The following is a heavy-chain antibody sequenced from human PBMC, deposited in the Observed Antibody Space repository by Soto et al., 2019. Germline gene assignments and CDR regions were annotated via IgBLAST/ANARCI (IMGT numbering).Heavy chain of an antibody. CDR1: GYTFTSYY. Sequence: QVQLVQSGAEVKKPGASVKVSCKASGYTFTSYYMHWVRQAPGQGLEWMGIINPSGGSTSYAQKFQGRVTMTTYTSTSTVYMELSSLRSDDTAVYYCAREPLEMATIPFDYWGQGTLVTVSS. J-gene: IGHJ4*02. CDR3: AREPLEMATIPFDY. V-gene: IGHV1-46*01. D-gene: IGHD5-12*01. CDR2: INPSGGST.